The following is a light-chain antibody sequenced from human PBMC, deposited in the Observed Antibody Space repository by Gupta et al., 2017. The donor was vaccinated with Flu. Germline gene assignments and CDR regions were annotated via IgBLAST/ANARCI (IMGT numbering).Light chain of an antibody. J-gene: IGLJ1*01. V-gene: IGLV1-44*01. CDR2: GNN. CDR3: AAWDDSLNGHYV. Sequence: QSVLAQPPSASGTPGQRVTISCSGSSSNIGSNTVNWYQQVPGTAPKLLIYGNNQRPSGAPDRVSGSKSGTSAALAISGLQAEEEADYYCAAWDDSLNGHYVFGTGTKVTVL. CDR1: SSNIGSNT.